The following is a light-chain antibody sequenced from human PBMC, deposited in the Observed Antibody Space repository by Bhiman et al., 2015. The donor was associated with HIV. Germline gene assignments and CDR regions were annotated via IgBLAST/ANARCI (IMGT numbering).Light chain of an antibody. CDR1: SSDIGAYNF. J-gene: IGLJ3*02. CDR3: QVWDTNSDHWV. Sequence: QSALTQPRSVSGSPGQSVTISCTGTSSDIGAYNFISWYQHRAGEAPTLLIYDVGQGPSGIPERFSGSNSGNTATLTISRVEAGDEADYYCQVWDTNSDHWVFGGGTKLTVL. V-gene: IGLV2-11*01. CDR2: DVG.